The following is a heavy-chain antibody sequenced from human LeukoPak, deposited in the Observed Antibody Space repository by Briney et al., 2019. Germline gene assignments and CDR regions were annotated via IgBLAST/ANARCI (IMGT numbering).Heavy chain of an antibody. CDR3: ARPAMVGTGFFDY. J-gene: IGHJ4*02. V-gene: IGHV4-34*01. CDR2: INHSGST. Sequence: SETLSLTCAVYGGSFSGYYWSWIRQPPGKGLEWIGEINHSGSTNYNPSLKSRVTISVDTSKNQFSLKLSSVTAADTAVYYCARPAMVGTGFFDYWGQGTLVTVSP. CDR1: GGSFSGYY. D-gene: IGHD6-19*01.